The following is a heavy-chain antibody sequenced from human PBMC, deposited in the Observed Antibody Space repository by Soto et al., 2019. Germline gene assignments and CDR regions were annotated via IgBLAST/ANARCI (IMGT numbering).Heavy chain of an antibody. J-gene: IGHJ4*02. CDR2: ISGSDGKT. V-gene: IGHV3-23*01. D-gene: IGHD2-15*01. Sequence: PGGSLRLSCAASGFTFSSYAMHWVRQAPGKGLEWVSTISGSDGKTFYADSVKGRFSISRDTSQSTLYLQMNSLRADDTAMYYCARWSYLDYWGQGTRVTVSS. CDR1: GFTFSSYA. CDR3: ARWSYLDY.